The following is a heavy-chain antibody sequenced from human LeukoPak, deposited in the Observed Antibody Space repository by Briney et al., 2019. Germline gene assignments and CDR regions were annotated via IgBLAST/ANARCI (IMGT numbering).Heavy chain of an antibody. D-gene: IGHD4-17*01. Sequence: GGSLRLSCAASGFTSGFTFSDSAMCWVRQAPGKGLEWVSAMTEGPGRKLYADSVKGRFNIYRDNSRNTLYLEMNSLRAEDTAVYYCATTRYDAFDIWGQGTMVTVSS. CDR3: ATTRYDAFDI. V-gene: IGHV3-23*01. CDR1: GFTFSDSA. J-gene: IGHJ3*02. CDR2: MTEGPGRK.